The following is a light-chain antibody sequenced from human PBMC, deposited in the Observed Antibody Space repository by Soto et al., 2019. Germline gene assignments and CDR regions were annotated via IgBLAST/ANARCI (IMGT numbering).Light chain of an antibody. V-gene: IGLV3-1*01. CDR3: QAWDSSTASVV. CDR2: QDS. Sequence: SYELTQPPSVSVSPGQTASITSSGDTLGDKYACWYQQKPGQSPVLVIYQDSKRPSGIPERFSGSNSGNTATLTISGTQAMDEADYYCQAWDSSTASVVFGGGTKVTVL. J-gene: IGLJ2*01. CDR1: TLGDKY.